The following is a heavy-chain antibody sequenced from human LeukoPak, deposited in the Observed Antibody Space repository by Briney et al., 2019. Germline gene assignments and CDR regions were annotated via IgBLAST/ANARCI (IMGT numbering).Heavy chain of an antibody. CDR1: GYTFTSYA. Sequence: ASVKVSCKASGYTFTSYAMHWVRQAPGQRLEWMGWINAGNGNTKYSQKFQGRGTITRDTSASTAYMELSSLRSEDTAVYYCARGEQLLLPYYFDYWGQGTLVTVSS. CDR2: INAGNGNT. J-gene: IGHJ4*02. CDR3: ARGEQLLLPYYFDY. V-gene: IGHV1-3*01. D-gene: IGHD6-13*01.